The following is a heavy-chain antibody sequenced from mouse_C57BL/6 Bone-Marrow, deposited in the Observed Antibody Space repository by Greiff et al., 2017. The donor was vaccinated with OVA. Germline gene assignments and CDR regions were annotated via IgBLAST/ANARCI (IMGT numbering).Heavy chain of an antibody. D-gene: IGHD2-1*01. CDR2: IDPSDSYT. V-gene: IGHV1-50*01. CDR3: AREGSYGNTWFAY. CDR1: GYTFTSYW. Sequence: QVQLQQPGAELVKPGASVKLSCKASGYTFTSYWMQWVKQRPGQGLEWIGEIDPSDSYTNYNQKFKGKATLTVDTSSSTAYMQLSSLTSEDSAVYDCAREGSYGNTWFAYWGQGTLVTVSA. J-gene: IGHJ3*01.